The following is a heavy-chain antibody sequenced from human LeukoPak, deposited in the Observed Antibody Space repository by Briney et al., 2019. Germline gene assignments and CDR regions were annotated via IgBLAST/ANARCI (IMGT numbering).Heavy chain of an antibody. D-gene: IGHD6-13*01. CDR2: IPNGGVTT. V-gene: IGHV3-23*01. CDR3: VKLSSGSGSSFGFDS. CDR1: GFTFGSYA. Sequence: GGSLRLSCAASGFTFGSYAMSWVRQTPGKSLEWVSIIPNGGVTTYYADSVRGRFTISRDNSKDLLYLQMDSLRAEDTAVYYCVKLSSGSGSSFGFDSWGLGTLVTVSS. J-gene: IGHJ4*02.